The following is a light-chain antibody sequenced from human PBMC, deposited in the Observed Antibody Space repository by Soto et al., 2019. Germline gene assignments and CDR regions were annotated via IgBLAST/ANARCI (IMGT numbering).Light chain of an antibody. CDR3: ASWDNSLNGLV. Sequence: QSVLTQPPSASGTPGQRVTISCSGSSSNIGSNSVNWYQQVPGTAPKVVIYDNHQRPSGVPDRFSGSKSGTSASLGISGLQPEDEADYDCASWDNSLNGLVFGGGTKLTVL. CDR2: DNH. CDR1: SSNIGSNS. V-gene: IGLV1-44*01. J-gene: IGLJ3*02.